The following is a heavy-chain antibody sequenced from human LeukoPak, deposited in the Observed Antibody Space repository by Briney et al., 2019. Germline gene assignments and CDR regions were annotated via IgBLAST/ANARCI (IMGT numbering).Heavy chain of an antibody. CDR3: ARHLDYGDHQGAFDI. V-gene: IGHV4-61*02. Sequence: SETLSLTCTVSGGSISSGSYYWSWIRQPAGKGLEWIGRIYTSGSTNYNPSLKSRVTISVDTSRNQFSLKLSSVTAADTAVYYCARHLDYGDHQGAFDIWGQGTMVAVSS. D-gene: IGHD4-17*01. J-gene: IGHJ3*02. CDR1: GGSISSGSYY. CDR2: IYTSGST.